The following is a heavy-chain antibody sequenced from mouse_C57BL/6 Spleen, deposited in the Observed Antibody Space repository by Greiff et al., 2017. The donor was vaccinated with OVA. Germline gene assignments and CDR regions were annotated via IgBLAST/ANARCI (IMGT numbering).Heavy chain of an antibody. J-gene: IGHJ1*03. D-gene: IGHD1-1*01. CDR3: ATRSGSSQYFDV. CDR2: ILPGSGST. Sequence: QVQLQQSGAELMKPGASVKLSCKATGYPFTGYWIEWVKQRPGHGLEWIGEILPGSGSTNYHEKFKGKATFTADTSSNTAYMQLSSLTTEDSAIYYCATRSGSSQYFDVWGTGTTVTVSS. V-gene: IGHV1-9*01. CDR1: GYPFTGYW.